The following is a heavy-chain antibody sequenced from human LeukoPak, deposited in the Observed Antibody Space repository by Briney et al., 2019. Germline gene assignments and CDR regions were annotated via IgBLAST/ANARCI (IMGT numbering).Heavy chain of an antibody. CDR3: ARGSDYGANLIDY. J-gene: IGHJ4*02. CDR1: GGSFSDYY. V-gene: IGHV4-34*01. Sequence: SETLSLTCAVYGGSFSDYYWSWIRQPPGKGLEWIGEINHSGNSNYNPSLKSRVTISVDTSKNQFSLKLSSVTAGDTAVYYCARGSDYGANLIDYWGQGTLVTVSS. D-gene: IGHD4-23*01. CDR2: INHSGNS.